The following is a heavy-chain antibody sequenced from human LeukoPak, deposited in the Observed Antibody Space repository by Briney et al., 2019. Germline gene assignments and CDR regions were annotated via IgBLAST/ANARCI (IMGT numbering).Heavy chain of an antibody. Sequence: PGGSLRLSCAASGFTFSNYAMHWVRQAPGKGLEWVAVISYDASNKYYADSVKGRFTISRDKSKNTLYLQMNSLRSKDTAVYYCARDDYGDYGLLDFWGQGTLVTVSS. V-gene: IGHV3-30-3*01. J-gene: IGHJ4*02. CDR2: ISYDASNK. D-gene: IGHD4-17*01. CDR1: GFTFSNYA. CDR3: ARDDYGDYGLLDF.